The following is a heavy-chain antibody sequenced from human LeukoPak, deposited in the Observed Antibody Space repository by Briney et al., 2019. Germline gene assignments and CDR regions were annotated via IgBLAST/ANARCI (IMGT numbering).Heavy chain of an antibody. CDR1: SYTSTTYG. Sequence: ASVKDSSKASSYTSTTYGISGVRQAPRQELEWMGCTSAYNSNTNYAQKLQGRVTMTTDTSTSTPYMELRSLRSDDTAVYYCAVSYGFGDDWFDRWGQGTLVTVSS. CDR2: TSAYNSNT. CDR3: AVSYGFGDDWFDR. J-gene: IGHJ5*02. D-gene: IGHD3-10*01. V-gene: IGHV1-18*01.